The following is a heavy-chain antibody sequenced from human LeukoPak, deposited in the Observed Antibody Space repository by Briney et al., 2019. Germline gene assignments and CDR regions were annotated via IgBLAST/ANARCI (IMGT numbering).Heavy chain of an antibody. CDR2: ISWNSGSI. Sequence: PGGSLRLSCAASGFTFDDYAMHWVRQAPGKGLEWVSGISWNSGSIGYADSVKGRFTMSRDNAKNSLYLQMNSLRAEDTAVYYCARCGGFGAPLDYWGQGALVTVSS. CDR3: ARCGGFGAPLDY. D-gene: IGHD2-21*01. J-gene: IGHJ4*02. V-gene: IGHV3-9*01. CDR1: GFTFDDYA.